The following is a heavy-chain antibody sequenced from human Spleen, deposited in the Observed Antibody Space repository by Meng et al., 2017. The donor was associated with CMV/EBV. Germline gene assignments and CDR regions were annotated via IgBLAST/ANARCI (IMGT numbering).Heavy chain of an antibody. V-gene: IGHV1-2*02. D-gene: IGHD2-2*02. CDR3: ARILSNTDYYGMDV. CDR1: GYTFTAHY. CDR2: IHPHRGDT. J-gene: IGHJ6*02. Sequence: ASVKVSCKASGYTFTAHYFHWVRQAPGQGLEWMGWIHPHRGDTNYAQQFQGRVTLTRDTSINTAYMELTRLRSDDTAVYYCARILSNTDYYGMDVWGQGTTVTVSS.